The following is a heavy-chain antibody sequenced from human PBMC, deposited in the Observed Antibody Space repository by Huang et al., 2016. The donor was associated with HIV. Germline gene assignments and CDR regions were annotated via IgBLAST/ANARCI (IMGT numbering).Heavy chain of an antibody. CDR2: RDATSRAI. CDR3: AREAWASGVAHYFDY. V-gene: IGHV1-2*06. Sequence: QVQLVQSGAEVKRPGASVQVSCTASGYSFTGHFIHWVRQAPGQGLEWVGRRDATSRAINWASRFQGRVSMTRDKSIGTAYMELSGLRSDDTAAFFCAREAWASGVAHYFDYWGPGTLVTVSS. CDR1: GYSFTGHF. J-gene: IGHJ4*02. D-gene: IGHD3-10*01.